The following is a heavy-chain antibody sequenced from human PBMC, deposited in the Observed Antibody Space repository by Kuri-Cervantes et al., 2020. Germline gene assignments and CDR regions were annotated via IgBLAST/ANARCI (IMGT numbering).Heavy chain of an antibody. CDR2: ISYDGSNK. CDR1: GFTFSSYA. Sequence: GESLKISCAASGFTFSSYAMHWVRQAPGKGLEWVAVISYDGSNKYYADSVKGRFTISRDNSKNTLYLQLNSLRAEDMAVYYCARWHYYDPPRCFDPWGQGTLVTDSS. V-gene: IGHV3-30*14. CDR3: ARWHYYDPPRCFDP. D-gene: IGHD3-22*01. J-gene: IGHJ5*02.